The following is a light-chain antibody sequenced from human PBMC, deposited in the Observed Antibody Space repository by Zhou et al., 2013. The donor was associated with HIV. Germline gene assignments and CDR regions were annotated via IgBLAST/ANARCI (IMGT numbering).Light chain of an antibody. Sequence: IVLTQSPATLSVSPGESATLSCRASQSINSNLAWYQQKPGQAPRLLIYGASTRATGIPARFTGSGSGTEFTLTISSLQSEDFAVYYCEQFHDWPPTFGQGTKLEIK. CDR3: EQFHDWPPT. CDR1: QSINSN. CDR2: GAS. V-gene: IGKV3-15*01. J-gene: IGKJ2*01.